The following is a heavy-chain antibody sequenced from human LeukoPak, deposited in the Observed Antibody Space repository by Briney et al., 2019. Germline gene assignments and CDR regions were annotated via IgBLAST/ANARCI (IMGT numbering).Heavy chain of an antibody. V-gene: IGHV3-7*03. J-gene: IGHJ4*02. CDR2: IKQDGSEK. CDR3: ARDKSAGADTGSSFYY. D-gene: IGHD3-10*01. Sequence: GGSLRLSCAVSGFTFSNYWMTWARQAPGKGLEWVASIKQDGSEKYYVDFVKGRFTVSRDNAKKSLYLRMNNLRAEDTAIYYCARDKSAGADTGSSFYYWGQGVLVTVSS. CDR1: GFTFSNYW.